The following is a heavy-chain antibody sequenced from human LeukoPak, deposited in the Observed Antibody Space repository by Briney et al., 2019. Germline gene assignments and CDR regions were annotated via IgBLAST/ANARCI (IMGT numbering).Heavy chain of an antibody. CDR3: ARDLAWGAFDY. J-gene: IGHJ4*02. D-gene: IGHD7-27*01. V-gene: IGHV3-30*02. CDR1: GFIFSNYA. CDR2: IRYDGGNT. Sequence: GGSLRLSCAASGFIFSNYAMQWVRQAPGMGLEWVAFIRYDGGNTYYADSVKGRFTISRDDSKNTMYLQMNSLRVEDTAVYYCARDLAWGAFDYWGQGILVAVSS.